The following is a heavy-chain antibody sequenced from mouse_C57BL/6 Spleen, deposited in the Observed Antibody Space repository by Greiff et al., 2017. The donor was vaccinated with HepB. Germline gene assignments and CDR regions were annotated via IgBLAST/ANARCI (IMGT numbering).Heavy chain of an antibody. CDR1: GYTFTSYW. CDR2: IDPSDSET. Sequence: QVQLKQPGAELVRPGSSVKLSCKASGYTFTSYWMHWVKQRPIQGLEWIGNIDPSDSETHYNQKFKDKATLTVDKSSSTAYMQLSSLTSEDSAVYYCARWRDAYAMDYWGQGTSVTVSS. CDR3: ARWRDAYAMDY. D-gene: IGHD3-3*01. J-gene: IGHJ4*01. V-gene: IGHV1-52*01.